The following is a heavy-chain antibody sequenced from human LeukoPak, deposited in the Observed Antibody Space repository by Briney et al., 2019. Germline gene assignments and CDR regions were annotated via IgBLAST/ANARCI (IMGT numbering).Heavy chain of an antibody. Sequence: GRSLRLSCAASGFTFSRHTMHWVRQAPGKGLEWVAVISFDGTKHYYADSVKGRFTIARDNSKNTLYLQMSSLRGQDTAIYYCVKDRAAVLEYWGQGTLVTVSS. J-gene: IGHJ4*02. V-gene: IGHV3-30*18. CDR3: VKDRAAVLEY. CDR2: ISFDGTKH. CDR1: GFTFSRHT. D-gene: IGHD2-15*01.